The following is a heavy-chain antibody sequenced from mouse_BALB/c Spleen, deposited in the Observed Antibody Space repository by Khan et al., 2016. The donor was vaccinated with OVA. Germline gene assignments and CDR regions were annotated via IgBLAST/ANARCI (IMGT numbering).Heavy chain of an antibody. CDR1: GYSITSGYG. Sequence: QLEESGPGLVKPSQSLSLTCTVTGYSITSGYGWNCIRQFPGNKLEWMGYISYSGSTNYNPSLKSRISITRDTSKNQFFLQLNSVTTEDTATYYCARTARIEYWGQGTTLTVSS. CDR2: ISYSGST. V-gene: IGHV3-2*02. D-gene: IGHD1-2*01. J-gene: IGHJ2*01. CDR3: ARTARIEY.